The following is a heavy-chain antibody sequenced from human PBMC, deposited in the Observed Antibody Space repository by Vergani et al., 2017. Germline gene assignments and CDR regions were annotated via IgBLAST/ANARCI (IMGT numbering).Heavy chain of an antibody. D-gene: IGHD5-24*01. Sequence: QVQLVESGGCLVKPGGSLRLSCAAPGFSFSDHYMTWIRQAPGKGLEWVSYISNSGNTIEYADSVKGRFSISRDNAKSSLFLQMDSLRAEDTAVYYCARDHRDYNNYPGTFDIWGQGSMVTVSS. CDR3: ARDHRDYNNYPGTFDI. CDR1: GFSFSDHY. V-gene: IGHV3-11*01. CDR2: ISNSGNTI. J-gene: IGHJ3*02.